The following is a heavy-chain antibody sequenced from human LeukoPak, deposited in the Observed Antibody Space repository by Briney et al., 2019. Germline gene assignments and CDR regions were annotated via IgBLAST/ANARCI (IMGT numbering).Heavy chain of an antibody. CDR1: GYAFTDYY. J-gene: IGHJ4*02. V-gene: IGHV1-2*02. D-gene: IGHD2-21*02. CDR2: IRPDSGDT. Sequence: ASVKVSCKASGYAFTDYYLHWGRQAPGQGPERMGWIRPDSGDTNYARAPQGRVTMTRDTSISTAYMELRGLRYDDTAVYYCTRSPRSPIPADCFIPDYWGPGTLVIVAS. CDR3: TRSPRSPIPADCFIPDY.